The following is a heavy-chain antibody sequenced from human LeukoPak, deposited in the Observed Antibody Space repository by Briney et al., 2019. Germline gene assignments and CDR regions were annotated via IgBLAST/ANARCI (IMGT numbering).Heavy chain of an antibody. CDR3: ARELQRFLEWQRANWFDP. Sequence: ASVKVSCKASGGTFSSYAISWVRQAPGQGLEWMGGIIPIFGTANYARKFQGRVTITADESTSTAYMELSSLRSEDTAVYYCARELQRFLEWQRANWFDPWGQGTLVTVSS. D-gene: IGHD3-3*01. CDR2: IIPIFGTA. J-gene: IGHJ5*02. CDR1: GGTFSSYA. V-gene: IGHV1-69*13.